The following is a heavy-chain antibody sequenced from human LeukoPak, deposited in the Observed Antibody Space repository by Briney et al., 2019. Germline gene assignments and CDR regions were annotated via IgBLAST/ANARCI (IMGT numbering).Heavy chain of an antibody. CDR1: GFTFDDYA. V-gene: IGHV3-9*01. CDR3: ARAQAVAGTGGFDP. Sequence: GRSLRLSCAASGFTFDDYAMHWVRQAPGKGLEWVSGISWNSGSIGYADSVKGRFTISRDNAKNTLYLQMNSLRDEDTAIYYCARAQAVAGTGGFDPWGQGTLVTVSS. D-gene: IGHD6-19*01. CDR2: ISWNSGSI. J-gene: IGHJ5*02.